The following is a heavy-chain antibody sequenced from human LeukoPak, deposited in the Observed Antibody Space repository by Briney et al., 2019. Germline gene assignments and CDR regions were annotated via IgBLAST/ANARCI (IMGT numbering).Heavy chain of an antibody. CDR1: GFTFGDYA. D-gene: IGHD3-16*01. V-gene: IGHV3-49*04. CDR2: IRSKAYGGTT. J-gene: IGHJ4*02. CDR3: TREGRGSDAFDY. Sequence: GGALRLSCTTSGFTFGDYAMSWVRQAPGKGLDWVGFIRSKAYGGTTEYAASVKGRFTIPRDDSRRIVYLQMNSLKTEDTAVYYCTREGRGSDAFDYWGQGTLVTVSS.